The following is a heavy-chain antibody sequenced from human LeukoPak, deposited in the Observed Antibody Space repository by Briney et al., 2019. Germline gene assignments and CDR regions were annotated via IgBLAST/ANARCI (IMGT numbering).Heavy chain of an antibody. V-gene: IGHV3-11*04. Sequence: GGSLRLSCAASGFTVSSNYMSWVRQGPGKGLEWVSYISSSGSIYYVDSVKGRFTISRDNAKNSLYLQMNSLRAEDTAVYYCARDWRDSSGKFPNDAFDIWGQGTMVTVSS. D-gene: IGHD3-22*01. CDR1: GFTVSSNY. CDR3: ARDWRDSSGKFPNDAFDI. CDR2: ISSSGSI. J-gene: IGHJ3*02.